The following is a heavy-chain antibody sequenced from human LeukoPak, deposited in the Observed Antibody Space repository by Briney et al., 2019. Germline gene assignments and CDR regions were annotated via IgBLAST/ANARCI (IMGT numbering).Heavy chain of an antibody. V-gene: IGHV7-4-1*02. CDR2: IDTNTGNP. Sequence: ASVKVSCKASGYTFTSYDINWVRQAPGQGLEWMGWIDTNTGNPTYAQGFTGRFVFSLDISVSTAYLQISSLKAEDTAIYYCARDAYNSGDDFDYWGQGTLVTVSS. D-gene: IGHD5-24*01. CDR3: ARDAYNSGDDFDY. CDR1: GYTFTSYD. J-gene: IGHJ4*02.